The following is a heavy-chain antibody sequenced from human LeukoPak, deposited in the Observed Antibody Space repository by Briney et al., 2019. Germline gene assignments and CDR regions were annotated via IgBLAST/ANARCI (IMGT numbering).Heavy chain of an antibody. D-gene: IGHD1-26*01. CDR3: ARAVGATRNIDY. CDR1: GGSISSYY. J-gene: IGHJ4*02. Sequence: SETLSLTCTVSGGSISSYYWSWIRQPPGKGLEWIGYIYYSGSTSYNPSLKSRVTISVDTSKNQFSLKLSSVTAADTAVYYCARAVGATRNIDYWGQGTLVSVSS. V-gene: IGHV4-59*01. CDR2: IYYSGST.